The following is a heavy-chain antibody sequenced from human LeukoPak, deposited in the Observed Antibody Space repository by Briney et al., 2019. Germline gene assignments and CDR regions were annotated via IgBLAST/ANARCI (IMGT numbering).Heavy chain of an antibody. J-gene: IGHJ4*02. CDR2: IYYSGST. CDR1: GVSISSGGYY. Sequence: SETLSLTCAVSGVSISSGGYYWSWIRQPPGKGLEWIGYIYYSGSTYYNPSLKSRVTISVDTSKNQFSLKLSSVTAADTAVYYCARLNGGEFFDYWGQGTLVTVSS. CDR3: ARLNGGEFFDY. V-gene: IGHV4-30-4*08. D-gene: IGHD4-23*01.